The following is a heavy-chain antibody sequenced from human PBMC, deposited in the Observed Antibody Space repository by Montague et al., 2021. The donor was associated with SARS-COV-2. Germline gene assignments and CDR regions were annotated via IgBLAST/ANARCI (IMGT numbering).Heavy chain of an antibody. CDR3: ASLGSPAYCGGDCYLRDYGTDV. D-gene: IGHD2-21*02. V-gene: IGHV4-39*01. J-gene: IGHJ6*02. CDR2: IYYSGNT. Sequence: SETLSLTCTSPGASNTARARYCTCIHPTQQKGPDWIGTIYYSGNTYSNPSLKSRLTISMDTSKSQVSLKINSVTAADTAVYFCASLGSPAYCGGDCYLRDYGTDVGGQGTRVTVSS. CDR1: GASNTARARY.